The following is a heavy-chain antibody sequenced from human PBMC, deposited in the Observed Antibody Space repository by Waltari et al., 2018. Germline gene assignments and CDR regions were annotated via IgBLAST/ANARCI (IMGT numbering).Heavy chain of an antibody. CDR3: ARRAVNRPFDY. D-gene: IGHD4-4*01. CDR1: GYSISSGYY. J-gene: IGHJ4*02. V-gene: IGHV4-38-2*01. Sequence: QVQLQESGPGLVKPSETLSLTCAVSGYSISSGYYWGWIRQPPGKGLEWIGSIYHSGSTYYNPSLKSRVTISVDTSKNQFSLKLSSVTAADTAVYYCARRAVNRPFDYWGQGTLVTVSS. CDR2: IYHSGST.